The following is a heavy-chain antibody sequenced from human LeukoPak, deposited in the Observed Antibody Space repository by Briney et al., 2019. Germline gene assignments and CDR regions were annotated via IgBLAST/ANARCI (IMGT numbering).Heavy chain of an antibody. J-gene: IGHJ6*02. D-gene: IGHD4-17*01. CDR3: AKGEFTVTYYYYYYGMDV. Sequence: GGSLRLSCAASGFTFSSYAMSWVRQAPGKGLEWVSAISGSGGSTHYADSVKGRFTISRDNSKNTLYLQMNSLRAEDTAVYYCAKGEFTVTYYYYYYGMDVWGQGTTVTVSS. V-gene: IGHV3-23*01. CDR2: ISGSGGST. CDR1: GFTFSSYA.